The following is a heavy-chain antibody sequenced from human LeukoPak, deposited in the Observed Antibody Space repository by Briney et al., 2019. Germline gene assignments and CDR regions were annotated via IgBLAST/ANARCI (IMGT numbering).Heavy chain of an antibody. V-gene: IGHV4-39*01. J-gene: IGHJ4*02. CDR2: IYYTGST. D-gene: IGHD6-19*01. CDR3: VKSGGYGLIDY. CDR1: GASISGSGYY. Sequence: ASETLSLTCAVSGASISGSGYYLGWIRQPPGRGLEWIGNIYYTGSTYYNASLQSRVTISIDMSKNQFSLRLSPVTAADTAMYYCVKSGGYGLIDYWGQGTLVTVSS.